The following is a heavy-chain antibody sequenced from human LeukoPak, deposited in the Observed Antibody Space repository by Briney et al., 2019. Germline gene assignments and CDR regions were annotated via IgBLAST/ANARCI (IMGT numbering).Heavy chain of an antibody. V-gene: IGHV3-30*18. CDR1: GFTSSSYG. Sequence: GGSLRLSCAASGFTSSSYGMHWVRQAPGKGLEWVAVISYDGSNKYYADSVKGRFTISRDNSKNTLYLQMNSLRAEDTAVYYCAKEMATYYYGSGRYPPDYWGQGTLVTVSS. D-gene: IGHD3-10*01. CDR3: AKEMATYYYGSGRYPPDY. J-gene: IGHJ4*02. CDR2: ISYDGSNK.